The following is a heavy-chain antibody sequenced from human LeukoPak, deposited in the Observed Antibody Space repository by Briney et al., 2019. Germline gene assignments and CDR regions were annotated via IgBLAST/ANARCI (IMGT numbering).Heavy chain of an antibody. CDR2: IYYSGIT. D-gene: IGHD3-16*02. CDR3: ARGDKRVTFGGVIVPFDC. Sequence: SETLSLTCTVSGGSISSYYWSWIRQPPGKGLEWIGYIYYSGITNYSPSLKSRVTISVDTSKKQFSLKVTSVTTADTAVYYCARGDKRVTFGGVIVPFDCWGQGTLVTVSS. V-gene: IGHV4-59*01. J-gene: IGHJ4*02. CDR1: GGSISSYY.